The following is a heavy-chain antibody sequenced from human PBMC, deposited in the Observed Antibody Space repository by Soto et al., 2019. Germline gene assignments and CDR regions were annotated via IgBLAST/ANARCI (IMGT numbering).Heavy chain of an antibody. CDR2: ISSSSTYI. CDR1: GFTFSSYS. CDR3: AVIGVVAATHWFDP. D-gene: IGHD2-15*01. Sequence: PGGSLRLSCAATGFTFSSYSMNWVRQAPGKGLEWVSSISSSSTYIYYADSLKGRFTISRDNAKNSLYLQMNSLRAEDMALYYCAVIGVVAATHWFDPWGQGTLVTVSS. J-gene: IGHJ5*02. V-gene: IGHV3-21*01.